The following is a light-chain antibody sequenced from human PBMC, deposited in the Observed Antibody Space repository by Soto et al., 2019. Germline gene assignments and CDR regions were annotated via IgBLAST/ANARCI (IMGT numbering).Light chain of an antibody. CDR1: SSDVGGYNY. CDR2: EVS. V-gene: IGLV2-14*01. J-gene: IGLJ1*01. Sequence: QSALTQPASVSVSPGQSITISCTGTSSDVGGYNYVSWYQQHPGKAPKLMIYEVSNRPSGVSDRFSGSKSGNTASLTISGLQAEDEADYYCGSYTSSRIYGFGAGTKVTVL. CDR3: GSYTSSRIYG.